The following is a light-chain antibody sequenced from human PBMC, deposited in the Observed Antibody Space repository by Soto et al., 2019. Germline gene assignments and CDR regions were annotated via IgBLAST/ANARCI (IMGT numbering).Light chain of an antibody. J-gene: IGKJ2*01. Sequence: EIVLTQSPGTLSLSPGERATLSCRASQSVTSDYLAWYQQKPGQAPRLLIYGASSRATGIPDRFSGSGSGTEFTLTISRLEPEDFAVYYCQQYGSSSPDTFGQGTKLEIK. V-gene: IGKV3-20*01. CDR3: QQYGSSSPDT. CDR2: GAS. CDR1: QSVTSDY.